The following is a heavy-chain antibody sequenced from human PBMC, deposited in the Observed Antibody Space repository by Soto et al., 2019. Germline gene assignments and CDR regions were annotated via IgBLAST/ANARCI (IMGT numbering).Heavy chain of an antibody. Sequence: QVQLVESGGGVVQPGRSLRLSCAASGFTFSSYAMHWVRQAPGKGLEWLAVISYDGSNKYYADSVKGRFTISRDNSKNTLYLQMNSLRAKDTAVYYCARDKASVYYDFWSGYYYYYGMDVWGQGTTVTVSS. CDR2: ISYDGSNK. CDR3: ARDKASVYYDFWSGYYYYYGMDV. D-gene: IGHD3-3*01. CDR1: GFTFSSYA. V-gene: IGHV3-30-3*01. J-gene: IGHJ6*02.